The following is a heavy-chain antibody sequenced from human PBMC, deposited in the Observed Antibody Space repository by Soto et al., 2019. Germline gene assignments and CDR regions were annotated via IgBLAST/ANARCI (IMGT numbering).Heavy chain of an antibody. V-gene: IGHV1-69*01. CDR3: ARDGKEIAALPDVYYYYYGMDV. D-gene: IGHD6-6*01. J-gene: IGHJ6*02. CDR2: IIPIFGTA. CDR1: GGTFSSYA. Sequence: QVQLVQSGAEVKKPGSSVKVSCKASGGTFSSYAISWVRQAPGQGLEWMGGIIPIFGTANYAQKFQGRVTITADESTSTAYMELSSLRSEDTAVYYCARDGKEIAALPDVYYYYYGMDVWGQGTTVTVSS.